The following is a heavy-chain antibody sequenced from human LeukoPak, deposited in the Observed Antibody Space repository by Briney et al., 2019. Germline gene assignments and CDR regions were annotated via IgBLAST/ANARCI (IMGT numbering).Heavy chain of an antibody. CDR3: ARAPGYGDLYYFDY. CDR2: IYYSGST. Sequence: SETLSLTCTVSGGSISSHYWSWIRQPPGKGLEWSGYIYYSGSTNYNPSLKSRVTISVDTSKNQFSLKLSSVTAADTAVYYCARAPGYGDLYYFDYWGQGTLVTVSS. J-gene: IGHJ4*02. D-gene: IGHD4-17*01. V-gene: IGHV4-59*11. CDR1: GGSISSHY.